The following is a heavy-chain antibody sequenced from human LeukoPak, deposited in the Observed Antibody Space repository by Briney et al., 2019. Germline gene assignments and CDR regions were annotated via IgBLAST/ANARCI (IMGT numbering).Heavy chain of an antibody. J-gene: IGHJ4*02. CDR3: ARVMPYSYGGDY. Sequence: PSETLSLTCTVSGGSISTYYWGWIRQPPGKGLEWIGSIYHSGSTYYNPSLKSRSRVTISVDTSKNQFSLKLSSVTAADTAVYYCARVMPYSYGGDYWGQGTLVTVSS. D-gene: IGHD5-18*01. CDR1: GGSISTYY. V-gene: IGHV4-38-2*02. CDR2: IYHSGST.